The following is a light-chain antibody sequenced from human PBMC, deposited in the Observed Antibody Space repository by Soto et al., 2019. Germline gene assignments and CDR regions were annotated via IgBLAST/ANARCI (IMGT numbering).Light chain of an antibody. J-gene: IGKJ2*01. Sequence: DIQMTQSPSTLSTSVGDRVTITCRASQSISSWLAWYQEKPGKAPKLLIYDASSLESGVPSRFSGSGSRTEFTLTISSLQPDDFANYYCQHVTFGQGTKLEIK. V-gene: IGKV1-5*01. CDR2: DAS. CDR1: QSISSW. CDR3: QHVT.